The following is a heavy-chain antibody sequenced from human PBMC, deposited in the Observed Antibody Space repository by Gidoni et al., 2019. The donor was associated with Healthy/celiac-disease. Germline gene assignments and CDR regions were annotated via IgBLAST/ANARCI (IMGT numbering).Heavy chain of an antibody. Sequence: QVQLQESGPGLVTPSQTLSLTCTVSGGSISSVGYYWSWIRQHPGKGMEWIGYMYYSGSTYYNPSLKSRVTISVDTSKNQFALKRSSVTAADTAVYYCARVWRLLLTNWGQGTLVTVSS. D-gene: IGHD3-22*01. V-gene: IGHV4-31*03. J-gene: IGHJ4*02. CDR3: ARVWRLLLTN. CDR1: GGSISSVGYY. CDR2: MYYSGST.